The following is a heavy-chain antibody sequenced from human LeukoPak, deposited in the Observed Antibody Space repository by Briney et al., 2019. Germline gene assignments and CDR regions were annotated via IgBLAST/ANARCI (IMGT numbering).Heavy chain of an antibody. CDR2: IIPIFGTA. D-gene: IGHD3-10*01. CDR1: RGTFSSYA. J-gene: IGHJ4*02. CDR3: ARREYGFGEPGGFDY. V-gene: IGHV1-69*13. Sequence: SVKVSCKASRGTFSSYAISWVRQAPGQGLEWMGGIIPIFGTANYAQKFQGRVTITADESTSTAYMELSSLRSEDTAVYYCARREYGFGEPGGFDYWGQGTLVTVSS.